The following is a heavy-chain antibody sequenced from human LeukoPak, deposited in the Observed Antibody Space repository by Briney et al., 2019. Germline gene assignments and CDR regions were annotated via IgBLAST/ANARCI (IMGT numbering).Heavy chain of an antibody. CDR1: GFTVSSNY. CDR2: IYSGGST. Sequence: GESLRLSCAASGFTVSSNYMSWVRQAPGKGLEWVSVIYSGGSTYYADSVKGRFTISRDNSKNTLYLQMNSLRAEDTAVYYCASNFIWFGETVFGYWGQGTLVTVSS. J-gene: IGHJ4*02. CDR3: ASNFIWFGETVFGY. V-gene: IGHV3-66*01. D-gene: IGHD3-10*01.